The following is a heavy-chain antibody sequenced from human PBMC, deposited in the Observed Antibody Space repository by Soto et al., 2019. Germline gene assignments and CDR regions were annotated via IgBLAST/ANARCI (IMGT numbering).Heavy chain of an antibody. CDR2: ISSSSSTI. CDR1: GFTFSSYS. CDR3: ARVVRYPPRFDY. J-gene: IGHJ4*02. V-gene: IGHV3-48*01. Sequence: EVQLVESGGGLVQPGGSLRLSCAASGFTFSSYSMNWVRQAPGKGLEWVSYISSSSSTIYYVDYVKGRFTISRDNAKNSLYLQMNSLRAEVTAVYYCARVVRYPPRFDYWGQGTLVTVSS. D-gene: IGHD3-9*01.